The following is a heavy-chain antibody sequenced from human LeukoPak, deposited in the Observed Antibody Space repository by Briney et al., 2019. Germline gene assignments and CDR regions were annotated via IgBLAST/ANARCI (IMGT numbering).Heavy chain of an antibody. D-gene: IGHD5-18*01. J-gene: IGHJ4*02. CDR1: GFTFSNYG. Sequence: PGRSLRLSCAASGFTFSNYGMHWVRQAPGKGLEWVAVIWYDGSNKYYADSVKGRFAISRDNSKNTLYLQMKSLRAEDTAVYYCAKDRDTAMEIDEWGQGTLVTVSS. V-gene: IGHV3-33*06. CDR2: IWYDGSNK. CDR3: AKDRDTAMEIDE.